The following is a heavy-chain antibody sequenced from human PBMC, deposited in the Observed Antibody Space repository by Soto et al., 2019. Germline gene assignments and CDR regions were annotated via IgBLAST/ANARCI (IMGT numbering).Heavy chain of an antibody. J-gene: IGHJ5*02. CDR1: GYTFTSYA. Sequence: QVQLVQSGAEVKKPGASVKVSCKASGYTFTSYAMHWVHQAPGQRLEWMGWINAGNGNTKYSQKFQGRVTITSDTSASATYLVLSNVRSEDTAVYSCARGVRGGVADWFDPWGQGTLVTVSS. CDR3: ARGVRGGVADWFDP. D-gene: IGHD2-21*01. CDR2: INAGNGNT. V-gene: IGHV1-3*01.